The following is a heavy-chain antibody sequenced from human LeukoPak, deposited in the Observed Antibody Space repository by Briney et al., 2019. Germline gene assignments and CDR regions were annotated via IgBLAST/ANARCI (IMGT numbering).Heavy chain of an antibody. D-gene: IGHD3-10*01. V-gene: IGHV1-18*04. Sequence: EASVKVSCKASGYIFTSYGISWVRQAPGQGLEWMGWTSAYNGNTNSAQQFQGRLSMSTDTSTSTAYMELRSLGSDDTAVYFCARERGMVREVPSRPDYWGQGTLVTVSS. CDR2: TSAYNGNT. CDR3: ARERGMVREVPSRPDY. CDR1: GYIFTSYG. J-gene: IGHJ4*02.